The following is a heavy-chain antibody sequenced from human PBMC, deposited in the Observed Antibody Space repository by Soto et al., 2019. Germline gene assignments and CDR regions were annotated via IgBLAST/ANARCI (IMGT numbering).Heavy chain of an antibody. CDR1: GGTFSSYA. CDR2: IIPTFGTA. J-gene: IGHJ6*02. V-gene: IGHV1-69*13. Sequence: SVKVSCKASGGTFSSYAISWVRQAPGQGLEWMGGIIPTFGTANYAQKFQGRVTITADESTSTAYMELSSLRSEDTAVYYCARDTGVSYGMDVWGQGTTVTVSS. D-gene: IGHD3-10*01. CDR3: ARDTGVSYGMDV.